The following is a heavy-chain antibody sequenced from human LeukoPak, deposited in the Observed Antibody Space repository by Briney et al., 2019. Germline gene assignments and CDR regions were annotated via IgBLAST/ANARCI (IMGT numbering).Heavy chain of an antibody. CDR2: ISSSSSTI. V-gene: IGHV3-48*04. CDR3: VRESDFWSGPGIGRPLDV. Sequence: GGSLRLSCAASGFTFSSYSMNWVRQAPGKGLEWVSYISSSSSTIYYADSVKGRFTISRDNAKKSVSLQMDGLRVEDTAVYYCVRESDFWSGPGIGRPLDVWGNGTTVTVSS. CDR1: GFTFSSYS. J-gene: IGHJ6*04. D-gene: IGHD3-3*01.